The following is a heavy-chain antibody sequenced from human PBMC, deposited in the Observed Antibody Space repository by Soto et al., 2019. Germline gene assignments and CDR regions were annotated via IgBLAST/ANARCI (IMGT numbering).Heavy chain of an antibody. D-gene: IGHD3-10*01. V-gene: IGHV3-9*01. J-gene: IGHJ4*02. CDR2: ISWNSGSI. CDR1: GFTFDDYA. CDR3: XXGGSGSYNSY. Sequence: EVQLVESGGGLVQPGRSLRLSCAASGFTFDDYAMHWVRQAPGKGLEWVSGISWNSGSIGYADSVKGRFTISRDNAKNXXYLQMNSLRAEDTAXXXXXXGGSGSYNSYWGQGTLVTVSS.